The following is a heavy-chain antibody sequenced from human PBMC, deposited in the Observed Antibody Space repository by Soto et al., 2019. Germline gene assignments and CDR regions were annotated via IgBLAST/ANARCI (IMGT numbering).Heavy chain of an antibody. CDR3: AKRKTPYYDFWSGFDY. D-gene: IGHD3-3*01. CDR1: GFTFSSYA. CDR2: ISGSGGST. V-gene: IGHV3-23*01. Sequence: TGGSLRLSCAASGFTFSSYAMSWVRQAPGKGLEWVSAISGSGGSTYYADSVKGRFTISRDNSKNTLYLQMNSLRAEDTAVYYCAKRKTPYYDFWSGFDYWGQGTLVTVSS. J-gene: IGHJ4*02.